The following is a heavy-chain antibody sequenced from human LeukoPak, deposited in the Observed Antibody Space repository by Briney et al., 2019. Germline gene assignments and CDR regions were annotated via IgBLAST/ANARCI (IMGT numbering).Heavy chain of an antibody. Sequence: SETLSLTCAVSDDSFSSHYWTWIRQPPGKGLEWIGYISYIGSTNCNPSLKSRVTISIDTSKNQFSLKLSSVTAADTAVYYCARDLVTVTKGFDIWGQGTMVSVSS. V-gene: IGHV4-59*11. D-gene: IGHD4-17*01. CDR1: DDSFSSHY. J-gene: IGHJ3*02. CDR2: ISYIGST. CDR3: ARDLVTVTKGFDI.